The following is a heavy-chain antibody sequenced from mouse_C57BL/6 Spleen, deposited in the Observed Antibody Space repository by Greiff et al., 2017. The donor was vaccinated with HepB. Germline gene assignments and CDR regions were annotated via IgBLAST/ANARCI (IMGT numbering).Heavy chain of an antibody. CDR3: ARTQALDY. V-gene: IGHV5-17*01. D-gene: IGHD3-2*02. CDR1: GFTFSDYG. CDR2: ISSGSSTI. Sequence: EVKLMESGGGLVKPGGSLKLSCAASGFTFSDYGMHWVRQAPEKGLEWVAYISSGSSTIYYADTVKGRFTISRDNAKNTLFLQMTSLRSEDTAMYYCARTQALDYWGQGTTLTVSS. J-gene: IGHJ2*01.